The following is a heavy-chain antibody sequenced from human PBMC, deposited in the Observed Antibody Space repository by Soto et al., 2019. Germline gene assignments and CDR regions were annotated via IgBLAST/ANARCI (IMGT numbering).Heavy chain of an antibody. Sequence: GGSLRLSCAASGFTFSSYSMNWVRQAPGKGLEWVSSISSSSSYIYNADSVKGRFTISRDNAKNSLFLQMNSLRAEDTAVYYCARDPYDILTGYRGYYMDVWGKGTTVTVSS. CDR3: ARDPYDILTGYRGYYMDV. J-gene: IGHJ6*03. CDR2: ISSSSSYI. V-gene: IGHV3-21*01. CDR1: GFTFSSYS. D-gene: IGHD3-9*01.